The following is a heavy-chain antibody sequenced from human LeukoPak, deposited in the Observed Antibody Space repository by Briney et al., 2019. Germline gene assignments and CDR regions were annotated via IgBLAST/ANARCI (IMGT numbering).Heavy chain of an antibody. CDR1: GGSISSGSYY. D-gene: IGHD6-19*01. J-gene: IGHJ4*02. V-gene: IGHV4-61*09. CDR3: ARSSLAVYFNY. CDR2: IFTRGTT. Sequence: SETLSLTCTVSGGSISSGSYYWNWIRQPAGKGLEWLENIFTRGTTNYNASLDSRLTISLDTARNQFSLSLRSVTAADTAIYFCARSSLAVYFNYWGQGTLVTASS.